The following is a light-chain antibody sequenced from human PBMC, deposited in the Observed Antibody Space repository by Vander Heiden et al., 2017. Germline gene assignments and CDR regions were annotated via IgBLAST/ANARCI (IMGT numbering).Light chain of an antibody. J-gene: IGKJ1*01. CDR2: GAS. CDR1: KSVSSSY. V-gene: IGKV3-20*01. Sequence: EIVLTQSPGTLSLSPVERATRSCRASKSVSSSYLAWYQQKPGQAPRLLIYGASSRATGIPDRFSGSGSGTDFTLTISRLEPEDFAVYYCQQYGSSPKTFGQGTKVEIK. CDR3: QQYGSSPKT.